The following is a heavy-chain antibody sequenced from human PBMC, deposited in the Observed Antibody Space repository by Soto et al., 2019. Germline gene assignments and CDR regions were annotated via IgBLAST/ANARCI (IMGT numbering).Heavy chain of an antibody. D-gene: IGHD2-21*02. V-gene: IGHV1-46*04. CDR3: ERGGHVVVVTAALDY. J-gene: IGHJ4*02. Sequence: QVQLMQSGAEVKKPGASVKVSCKASGDTFTDYYIHWVRQAPGQGLEWMGTVNPSGGHTTYAQHLLGRVTMTRDTSTSTLYMELTSLTSDDTAIYYCERGGHVVVVTAALDYWGQGTLVTVSS. CDR1: GDTFTDYY. CDR2: VNPSGGHT.